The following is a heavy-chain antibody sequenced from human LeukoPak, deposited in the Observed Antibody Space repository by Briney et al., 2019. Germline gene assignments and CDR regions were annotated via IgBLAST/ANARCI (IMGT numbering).Heavy chain of an antibody. CDR3: ARGVLRFFYYMDV. D-gene: IGHD3-3*01. CDR2: TSSSGSTI. Sequence: AGGSLRLSCAVSGFTFSDYYMSWIRQAPGKGLEWVSYTSSSGSTIYYADSVKGRFTISRDNAKNSLYLQMNSLRAEDTAMYYCARGVLRFFYYMDVWGKGTTVTVSS. J-gene: IGHJ6*03. CDR1: GFTFSDYY. V-gene: IGHV3-11*04.